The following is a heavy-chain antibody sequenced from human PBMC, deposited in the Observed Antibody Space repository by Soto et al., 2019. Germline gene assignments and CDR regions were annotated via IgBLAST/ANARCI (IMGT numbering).Heavy chain of an antibody. CDR3: ARGSVVRGVDY. V-gene: IGHV4-59*01. Sequence: PSETLSLTCTVSGGSISSYYWSWILQPPGKGLEWIGYIYYSGSTNYNPSLKSRVTISVDTSKNQFSLKLSSVTAADTAVYYCARGSVVRGVDYWGQGTLVTVSS. J-gene: IGHJ4*02. CDR1: GGSISSYY. D-gene: IGHD3-10*01. CDR2: IYYSGST.